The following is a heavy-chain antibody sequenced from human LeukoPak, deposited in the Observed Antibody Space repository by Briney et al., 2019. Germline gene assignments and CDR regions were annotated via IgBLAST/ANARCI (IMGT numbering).Heavy chain of an antibody. J-gene: IGHJ4*02. D-gene: IGHD3-10*01. CDR1: GFTFSSYS. Sequence: PGGCLRLSCAASGFTFSSYSMSWVRQAPGKGLEWVSSISSSSSYIYYADSVKGRFTISRDNAKNSLYLQKNSLRAEDTPVYYFARLVPDSDNWGQGTLVTVSP. V-gene: IGHV3-21*01. CDR2: ISSSSSYI. CDR3: ARLVPDSDN.